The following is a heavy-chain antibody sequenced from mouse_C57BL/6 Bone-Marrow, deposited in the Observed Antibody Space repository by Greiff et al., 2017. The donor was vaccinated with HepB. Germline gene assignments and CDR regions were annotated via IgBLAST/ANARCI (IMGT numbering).Heavy chain of an antibody. CDR3: AGRAGGFYGLWYFDV. V-gene: IGHV1-52*01. J-gene: IGHJ1*03. CDR1: GYTFTSYW. Sequence: QVQLQQSGAELVRPGSSVKLSCKASGYTFTSYWMHWVKQRPIQGLEWIGNIDPSDSETHYNQKFKDKATLTVDKSSSTASMQRSSLTSEDSAVYYCAGRAGGFYGLWYFDVWGTGTTVTVSS. CDR2: IDPSDSET. D-gene: IGHD1-1*01.